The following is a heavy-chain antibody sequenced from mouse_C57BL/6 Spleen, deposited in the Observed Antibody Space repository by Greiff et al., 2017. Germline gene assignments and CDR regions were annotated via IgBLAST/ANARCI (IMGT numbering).Heavy chain of an antibody. CDR1: GYTFTSYW. Sequence: VQLQQPGAELVRPGTSVKLSCKASGYTFTSYWMHWVKQRPGQGLEWIGVIDPSDSYTNYNQKFKGKATLTVDTSSSTAYMQLSSLTSEDSAVYYCARVGGYGDYAMDYWGQGTSVTVSS. V-gene: IGHV1-59*01. D-gene: IGHD2-2*01. J-gene: IGHJ4*01. CDR2: IDPSDSYT. CDR3: ARVGGYGDYAMDY.